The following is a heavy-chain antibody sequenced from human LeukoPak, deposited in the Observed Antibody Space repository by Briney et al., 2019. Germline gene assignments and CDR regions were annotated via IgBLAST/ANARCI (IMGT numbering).Heavy chain of an antibody. V-gene: IGHV4-59*08. CDR2: IYYSGST. Sequence: SETLSLTCSVSGGSTSNYYWSWIRQPPGKGLEWIGYIYYSGSTSYDPSLKSRVTISVDTSKNQFSLKLSSVTAADTAVYYCARHRPYYDILTGFDAFDIWGQGTMVTVSS. CDR3: ARHRPYYDILTGFDAFDI. D-gene: IGHD3-9*01. CDR1: GGSTSNYY. J-gene: IGHJ3*02.